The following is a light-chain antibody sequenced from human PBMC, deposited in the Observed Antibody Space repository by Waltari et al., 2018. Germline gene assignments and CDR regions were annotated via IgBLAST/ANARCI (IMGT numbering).Light chain of an antibody. CDR2: EAS. CDR3: QQYSVYYS. CDR1: QSISTS. Sequence: DIQSTQPPSTPPASVGDSVTITCRASQSISTSLAWYQQKPGKAPNLLISEASSLESGIPSRFSGRGSGTEFTLTISSLQPDDFATYFCQQYSVYYSFGPGTKVDLK. J-gene: IGKJ3*01. V-gene: IGKV1-5*03.